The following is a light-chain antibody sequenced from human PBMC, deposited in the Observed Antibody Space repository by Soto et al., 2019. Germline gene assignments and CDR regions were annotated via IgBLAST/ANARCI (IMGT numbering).Light chain of an antibody. Sequence: EIGMTQSPGTLSVSPGERATLSCRATQSVGSNLAWYQQKPGQAPRLLIYDASTRATGVPARFSGSGSGTDFTFTISSLRSEDVAVYHCQQYNNWPAFTFGGGTKVEIK. CDR2: DAS. V-gene: IGKV3-15*01. CDR3: QQYNNWPAFT. J-gene: IGKJ4*01. CDR1: QSVGSN.